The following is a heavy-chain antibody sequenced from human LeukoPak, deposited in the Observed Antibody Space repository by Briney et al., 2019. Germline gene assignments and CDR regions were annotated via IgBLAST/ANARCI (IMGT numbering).Heavy chain of an antibody. D-gene: IGHD6-13*01. CDR1: GGSFSGYY. CDR2: INHSGST. Sequence: SXXLSLTCAVYGGSFSGYYWSWIRQTPGKGLEWIGEINHSGSTNYNPSLKSRVTISVDTSKNQFSLKLSSVTAADTAVYYCAVYSSSWYEPTDYWGQGTLVTVSS. V-gene: IGHV4-34*01. CDR3: AVYSSSWYEPTDY. J-gene: IGHJ4*02.